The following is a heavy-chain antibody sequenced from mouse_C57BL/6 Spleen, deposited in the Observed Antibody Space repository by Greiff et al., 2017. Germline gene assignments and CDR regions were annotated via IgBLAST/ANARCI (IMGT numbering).Heavy chain of an antibody. V-gene: IGHV1-72*01. J-gene: IGHJ4*01. CDR3: ARPGAYYGNYDYYAMDY. D-gene: IGHD2-10*01. CDR1: GYTFTSYW. CDR2: IDPNSGGT. Sequence: QVHVKQPGAELVKPGASVKLSCKASGYTFTSYWMHWVKQRPGRGLEWIGRIDPNSGGTKYNEKFKSKATLTVDKPSSTAYMQLSSLTSEDSAVYYCARPGAYYGNYDYYAMDYWGQGTSVTVSS.